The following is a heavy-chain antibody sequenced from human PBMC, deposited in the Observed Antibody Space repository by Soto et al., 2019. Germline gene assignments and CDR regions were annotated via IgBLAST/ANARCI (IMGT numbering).Heavy chain of an antibody. J-gene: IGHJ4*02. Sequence: EVQLVQSGGGLVQPGGSLRLSCAASGFTFTTYWMSWVRQAPGKGLEWVANIKPDESERYYVESVKGRFTISRDNAKNYLYLQMNSLRAEDTAVYYCARGYYDDSSVYHLRGGEFDYWGQGTLVTVSS. CDR3: ARGYYDDSSVYHLRGGEFDY. CDR1: GFTFTTYW. CDR2: IKPDESER. V-gene: IGHV3-7*03. D-gene: IGHD3-22*01.